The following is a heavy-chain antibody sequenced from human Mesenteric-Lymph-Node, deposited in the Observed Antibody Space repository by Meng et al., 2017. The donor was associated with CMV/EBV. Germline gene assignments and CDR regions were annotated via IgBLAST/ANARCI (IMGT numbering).Heavy chain of an antibody. J-gene: IGHJ3*02. D-gene: IGHD4-11*01. Sequence: GGSLRLSCAASGFTFSSYAMTWVRQAPGMGLEWVSGISGGGVGTYYADSVKGRFTISRDNSKNTLYLQVNSLRAEDTAVYYCAKAHYSNYPNDAFDIWGQGTMVTVSS. V-gene: IGHV3-23*01. CDR3: AKAHYSNYPNDAFDI. CDR1: GFTFSSYA. CDR2: ISGGGVGT.